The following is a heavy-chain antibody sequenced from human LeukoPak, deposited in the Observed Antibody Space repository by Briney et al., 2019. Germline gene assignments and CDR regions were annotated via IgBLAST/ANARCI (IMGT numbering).Heavy chain of an antibody. CDR3: AREKASTTGTTDYDY. D-gene: IGHD1-1*01. J-gene: IGHJ4*02. CDR2: ISSSGTYI. CDR1: GFTFSRYS. V-gene: IGHV3-21*01. Sequence: GGSLRLSCVASGFTFSRYSMNWVRQAPGKGLEWVSSISSSGTYIYYADSMKGRFTLSRDNAKNSLFLQMNSLRAGDTAVYYCAREKASTTGTTDYDYWGQGTLVTVSS.